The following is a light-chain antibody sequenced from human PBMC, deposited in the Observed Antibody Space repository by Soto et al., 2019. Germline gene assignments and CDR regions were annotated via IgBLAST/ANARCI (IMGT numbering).Light chain of an antibody. CDR1: QSVSSH. Sequence: EIVLTQSPATLSFSPWERATLSFSASQSVSSHLAWFEQRPGPAPRPLIYDASNRATGIPARFSGRASGTDFTLTISSLEPEDFAVYYCQQRSSAITFGQGTRLEIK. J-gene: IGKJ5*01. V-gene: IGKV3-11*01. CDR2: DAS. CDR3: QQRSSAIT.